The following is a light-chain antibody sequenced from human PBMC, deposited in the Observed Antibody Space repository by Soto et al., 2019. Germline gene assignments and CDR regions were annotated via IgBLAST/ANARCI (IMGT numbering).Light chain of an antibody. J-gene: IGKJ2*01. Sequence: DIQMTQSPSSVSASVGDRVPINCRASQSISSWLAWYQQKPGKAPKVMIYDASSLESGVPSRFSGSGSGTEFTLTISSLQPDDFATYYCQQYNSYSGTFGQGTKVDIK. CDR2: DAS. CDR3: QQYNSYSGT. V-gene: IGKV1-5*01. CDR1: QSISSW.